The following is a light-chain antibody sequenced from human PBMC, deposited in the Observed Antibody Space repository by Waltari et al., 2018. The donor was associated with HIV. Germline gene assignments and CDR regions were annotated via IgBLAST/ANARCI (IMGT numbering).Light chain of an antibody. CDR3: HQYKNWPPWT. CDR2: DAS. J-gene: IGKJ1*01. Sequence: ETVMTQSPATLSASLGETITLSCRASQGVDNKLAWYRQKPGQSPRLLIYDASTGATGVPGRFSGSGSGTQFSLTISSLQSEDFGIYYCHQYKNWPPWTFGQGTKVEIK. V-gene: IGKV3-15*01. CDR1: QGVDNK.